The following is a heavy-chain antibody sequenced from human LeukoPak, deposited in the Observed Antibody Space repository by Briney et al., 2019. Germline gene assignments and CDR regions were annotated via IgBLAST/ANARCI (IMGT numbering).Heavy chain of an antibody. CDR3: TREAYGDYAFDY. J-gene: IGHJ4*02. CDR2: IRSKAYGGTT. D-gene: IGHD4-17*01. Sequence: GRSLRLSCTASGFTFCDYAMSWVRQAPGKGLEWVGFIRSKAYGGTTEYAASVKGRFTISRDDSKSIAYLQMNSLKTEDTAVYYCTREAYGDYAFDYWGQGTLVTVSS. CDR1: GFTFCDYA. V-gene: IGHV3-49*04.